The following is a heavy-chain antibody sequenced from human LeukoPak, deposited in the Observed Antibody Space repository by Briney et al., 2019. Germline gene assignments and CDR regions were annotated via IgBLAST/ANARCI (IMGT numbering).Heavy chain of an antibody. D-gene: IGHD1-14*01. CDR2: INCNGGDT. CDR3: ARDSPAAEDIDC. CDR1: GYTFTDYY. V-gene: IGHV1-2*02. Sequence: ASVKVSCKTSGYTFTDYYIHWVRQAPGRGLEWMAWINCNGGDTHYGEKFQGRVTLTRDTSISAVYMELTRLTSDDSAMYYCARDSPAAEDIDCWGQGTLVTVSS. J-gene: IGHJ4*02.